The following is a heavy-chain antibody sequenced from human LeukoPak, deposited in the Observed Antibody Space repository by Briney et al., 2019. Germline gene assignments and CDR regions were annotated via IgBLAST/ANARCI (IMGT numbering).Heavy chain of an antibody. CDR1: GYTFTSYY. CDR2: INPSGGST. Sequence: ASVKVSCKASGYTFTSYYMHWVRQAPGQGLEWMGIINPSGGSTSYAQKFQGRVTMTRDTSTSTVYMELSSLRSEDTAVYYCARDRHYGDYLYYFDYWGKGTTVTVSS. CDR3: ARDRHYGDYLYYFDY. D-gene: IGHD4-17*01. J-gene: IGHJ6*03. V-gene: IGHV1-46*01.